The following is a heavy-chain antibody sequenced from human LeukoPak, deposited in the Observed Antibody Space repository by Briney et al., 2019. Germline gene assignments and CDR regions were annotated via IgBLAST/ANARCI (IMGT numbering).Heavy chain of an antibody. V-gene: IGHV3-30-3*01. CDR2: ISYDGSNK. CDR1: GFTFSSYS. Sequence: GGSLRLSCATSGFTFSSYSMHWVRQAPGKGLEWVAVISYDGSNKYYADSVKGRFTISRDNSKNTLYLQMNSLRAEDTAVYYCAKDQNYYDSSGSLDYWGQGTLVTVS. J-gene: IGHJ4*02. CDR3: AKDQNYYDSSGSLDY. D-gene: IGHD3-22*01.